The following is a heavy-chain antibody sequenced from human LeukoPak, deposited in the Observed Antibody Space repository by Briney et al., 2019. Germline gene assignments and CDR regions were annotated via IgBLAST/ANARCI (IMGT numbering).Heavy chain of an antibody. Sequence: ASVKVSCKASGYTFIAYYMFWVRQAPGQGLEWMGWINPNSGATGHAQKFQGRVTMTRDTSISTSYMEVTGLRSDDTAVYFCAREVGATFDYWGQGTLVTVSS. V-gene: IGHV1-2*02. CDR3: AREVGATFDY. CDR1: GYTFIAYY. J-gene: IGHJ4*02. CDR2: INPNSGAT. D-gene: IGHD1-26*01.